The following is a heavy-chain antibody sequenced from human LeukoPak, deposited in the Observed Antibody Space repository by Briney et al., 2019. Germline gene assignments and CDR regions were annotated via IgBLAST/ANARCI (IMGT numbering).Heavy chain of an antibody. CDR3: ARGPTRANSTDY. CDR1: GFTFSSYA. CDR2: ISYDGSNK. Sequence: GGSLRLSCAASGFTFSSYAMHWVRQAPGKGLEWVAVISYDGSNKYYADSVKGRFTISRDNAKNSLYLQMNSLRAEDTAVYYCARGPTRANSTDYWGQGALVTVSS. J-gene: IGHJ4*02. V-gene: IGHV3-30-3*01. D-gene: IGHD2/OR15-2a*01.